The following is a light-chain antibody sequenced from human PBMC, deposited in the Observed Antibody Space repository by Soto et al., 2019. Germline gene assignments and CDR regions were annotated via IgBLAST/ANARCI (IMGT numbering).Light chain of an antibody. V-gene: IGKV3-20*01. CDR3: QQYGSSPRT. Sequence: EIVLTQSPGTLSLSPGERATLSCRASQSVGSTYLAWYQQKPDQSPRLLIYGASSRATGIPDRFSGSGSGTDFTLTISRLEPEDFAVYYCQQYGSSPRTFGQGTRLEIK. CDR2: GAS. CDR1: QSVGSTY. J-gene: IGKJ5*01.